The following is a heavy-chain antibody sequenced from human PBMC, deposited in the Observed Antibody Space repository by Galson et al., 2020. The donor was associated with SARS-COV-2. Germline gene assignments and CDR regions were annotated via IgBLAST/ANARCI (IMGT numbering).Heavy chain of an antibody. CDR1: GFSFGSCG. J-gene: IGHJ1*01. V-gene: IGHV3-33*01. CDR2: RGYGGSII. Sequence: GGSLRLSCAATGFSFGSCGMHWVRQAPGKGLEWVAVRGYGGSIIYYADSVKGRFTMSRDNSKNPVYLQMNNLRADDTAVYYCARGTGLSSPPADYYDTGVYLGEHFQDWGLGTLVTVSS. D-gene: IGHD3-22*01. CDR3: ARGTGLSSPPADYYDTGVYLGEHFQD.